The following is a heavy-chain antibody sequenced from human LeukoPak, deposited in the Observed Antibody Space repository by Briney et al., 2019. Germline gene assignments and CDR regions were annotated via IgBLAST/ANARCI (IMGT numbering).Heavy chain of an antibody. CDR3: ARELFGSGSCPDY. CDR1: GFTPSSYA. J-gene: IGHJ4*02. Sequence: GTSLRLSCIAPGFTPSSYAIHWIRQAPGKGLEWVALVWHDGSNRYYSEAVKGRFTISRDNSKNTVYLQINSLRAEDTAVYYCARELFGSGSCPDYWGQGTRVTVSS. D-gene: IGHD3-10*01. V-gene: IGHV3-33*01. CDR2: VWHDGSNR.